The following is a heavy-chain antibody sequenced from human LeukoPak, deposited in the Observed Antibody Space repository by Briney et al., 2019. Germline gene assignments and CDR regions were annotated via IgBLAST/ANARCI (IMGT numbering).Heavy chain of an antibody. V-gene: IGHV3-11*01. CDR3: VRGVSISSSWYNDL. J-gene: IGHJ3*01. Sequence: GGSLRLSCAASGFTFSDSYMNWIRQAPAKGLEWVSYISRGGSTTYYADSVKGRFTISRDNAKNSLYLQMNSLRAEDTAVYYCVRGVSISSSWYNDLWGQGTMVTVSS. CDR1: GFTFSDSY. D-gene: IGHD6-13*01. CDR2: ISRGGSTT.